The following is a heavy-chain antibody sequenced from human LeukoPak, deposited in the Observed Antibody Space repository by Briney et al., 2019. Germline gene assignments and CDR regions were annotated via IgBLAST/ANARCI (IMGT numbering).Heavy chain of an antibody. D-gene: IGHD3-22*01. CDR1: GFTFDDYA. Sequence: GGSLRLSCAASGFTFDDYAMHWVRQAPGKGLEWVSAISGSGGSTYYADSVKGRFTISRDNSKNTLYLQMNSLRAEDTAVYYCAKDRERTTMIVVVIYPLFDYWGQGTLVTVSS. CDR3: AKDRERTTMIVVVIYPLFDY. CDR2: ISGSGGST. J-gene: IGHJ4*02. V-gene: IGHV3-23*01.